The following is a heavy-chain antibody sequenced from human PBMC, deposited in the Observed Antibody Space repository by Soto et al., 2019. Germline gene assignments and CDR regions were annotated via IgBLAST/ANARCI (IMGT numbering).Heavy chain of an antibody. CDR2: ISVTGGT. CDR3: AKSLNTATSFDY. V-gene: IGHV3-23*01. CDR1: GFTFSSYA. Sequence: GGSPRLSCAASGFTFSSYAMNWVRQAPGKGPEWVSHISVTGGTYYADSVKGRFTISRDNSKNTLFLQMNSLRAEDTALYYCAKSLNTATSFDYWGQGTPVTVSS. J-gene: IGHJ4*02.